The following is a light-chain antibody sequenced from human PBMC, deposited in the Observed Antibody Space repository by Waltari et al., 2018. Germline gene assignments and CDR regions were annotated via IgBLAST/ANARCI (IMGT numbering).Light chain of an antibody. J-gene: IGKJ3*01. CDR3: QQHSDFVT. Sequence: EIVLTQSPATLSLSPGERATLSCRASQSISNSVGWYQQKPGQAPSLLIYDVSNRATGIPDRFSGSGSETDFTLTISSLEPEDFAVYYCQQHSDFVTFGPGTTVEIK. V-gene: IGKV3-11*01. CDR2: DVS. CDR1: QSISNS.